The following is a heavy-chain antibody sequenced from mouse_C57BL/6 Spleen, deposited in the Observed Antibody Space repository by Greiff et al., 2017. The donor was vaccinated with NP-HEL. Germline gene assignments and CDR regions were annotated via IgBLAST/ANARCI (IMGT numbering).Heavy chain of an antibody. CDR2: IRSKSSNYAT. V-gene: IGHV10-3*01. CDR1: GFTFNTYA. J-gene: IGHJ4*01. CDR3: VRGGTTVVAPGIYAMDY. D-gene: IGHD1-1*01. Sequence: EVQLVESGGGLVQPKGSLKLSCAASGFTFNTYAMHWVRQAPGKGVEWVARIRSKSSNYATYYADSVKDRFTISRDDSQSMLYLQMNNLKTEDTAMYYCVRGGTTVVAPGIYAMDYWGQGTSVTVSS.